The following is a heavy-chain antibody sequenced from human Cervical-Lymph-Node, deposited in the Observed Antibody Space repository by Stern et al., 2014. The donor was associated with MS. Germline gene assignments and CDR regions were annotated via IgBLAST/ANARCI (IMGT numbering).Heavy chain of an antibody. Sequence: VQLGRSGAEVKKPGASVKVSCKASGYTFTGHDMHWVRQAPGQGLEWMGRINPNSGGTNYAQKFQGRVTMTRDTSISTAHMELSRLRSDDTAVYYCVRVGITGTTSLDYWGQGTLVTVSS. D-gene: IGHD1-7*01. CDR1: GYTFTGHD. CDR2: INPNSGGT. CDR3: VRVGITGTTSLDY. V-gene: IGHV1-2*02. J-gene: IGHJ4*02.